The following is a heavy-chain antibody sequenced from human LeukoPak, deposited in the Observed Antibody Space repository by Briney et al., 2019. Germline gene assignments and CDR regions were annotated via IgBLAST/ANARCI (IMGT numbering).Heavy chain of an antibody. J-gene: IGHJ5*02. CDR1: GFTFSSYA. D-gene: IGHD6-6*01. Sequence: PGRSLRLSCAASGFTFSSYAMHWVRQAPGKGLEWVAVISYDGSNKYYADSVKGRFTISRDNSKNTLYLQMNSLRAEDTAVYYCARDPVYSSSPILHNWFDPWGQGTLVTVSS. CDR3: ARDPVYSSSPILHNWFDP. CDR2: ISYDGSNK. V-gene: IGHV3-30*04.